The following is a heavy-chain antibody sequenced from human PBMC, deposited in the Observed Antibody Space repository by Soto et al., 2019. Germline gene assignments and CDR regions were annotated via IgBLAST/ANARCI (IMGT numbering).Heavy chain of an antibody. D-gene: IGHD5-12*01. CDR2: IYYSGNT. J-gene: IGHJ4*02. Sequence: SETLSLTCTVSGGSISSCGYYWSWIRQHPGKGLEWIGYIYYSGNTYYNPSLKSRVTISVDRSKNQFSLKLSSVTAADTAVYYCAAGGGLPRYYWGQGTLVTVSS. CDR1: GGSISSCGYY. CDR3: AAGGGLPRYY. V-gene: IGHV4-31*03.